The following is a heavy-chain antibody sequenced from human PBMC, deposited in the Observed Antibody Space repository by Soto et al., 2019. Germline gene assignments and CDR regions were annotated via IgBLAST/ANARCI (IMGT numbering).Heavy chain of an antibody. Sequence: PGGSLRLSCAPSGFIFSTYAMHWVRQAPGKGLEYVSAISSNGRSTYYANSVKGRFTISRDNSKNTLYLQMDSLRAEDMAVYYCARDRCTNGVCYAPSDDWGQGTLVTVSS. D-gene: IGHD2-8*01. V-gene: IGHV3-64*01. CDR1: GFIFSTYA. J-gene: IGHJ1*01. CDR2: ISSNGRST. CDR3: ARDRCTNGVCYAPSDD.